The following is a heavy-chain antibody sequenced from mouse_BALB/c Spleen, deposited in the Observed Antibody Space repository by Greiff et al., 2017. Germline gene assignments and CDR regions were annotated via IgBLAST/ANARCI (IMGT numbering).Heavy chain of an antibody. CDR1: GFTFSSYA. CDR2: ISSGGGT. CDR3: ARGSGEPAFAY. D-gene: IGHD2-13*01. Sequence: EVKLMESGAGLVKPGGSLKLSCAASGFTFSSYAMSWVRQTPEKRLEWVATISSGGGTYYPDSVKGRFTTSRDNARNILYLQMSSLRSKDTAMYYCARGSGEPAFAYWGQGTLVTVSA. J-gene: IGHJ3*01. V-gene: IGHV5-6-5*01.